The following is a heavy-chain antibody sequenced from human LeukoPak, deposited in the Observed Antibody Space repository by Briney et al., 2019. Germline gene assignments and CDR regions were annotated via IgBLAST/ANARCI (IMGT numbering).Heavy chain of an antibody. Sequence: SVKVSCKASGGTFSSYAISWMRQAPGQGLEWMGGIIPIFGTANYAQKFQGRVTITTDESTSTAYMELSSLRSEDTAVYYCAGLITTGYYYYYYMDVWGKGTTVTVSS. CDR2: IIPIFGTA. J-gene: IGHJ6*03. D-gene: IGHD4-17*01. CDR1: GGTFSSYA. CDR3: AGLITTGYYYYYYMDV. V-gene: IGHV1-69*05.